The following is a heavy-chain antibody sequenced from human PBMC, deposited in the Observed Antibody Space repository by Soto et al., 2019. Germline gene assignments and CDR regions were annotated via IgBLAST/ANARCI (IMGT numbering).Heavy chain of an antibody. J-gene: IGHJ4*02. CDR2: ISYDGSNK. CDR1: GFTFSSYG. D-gene: IGHD2-2*01. V-gene: IGHV3-30*18. Sequence: GGSLRLSCAASGFTFSSYGMHWVRQAPGKGLEWVAVISYDGSNKYYADSVKGRFTISRDNSKNTLYLQMNSLRAEDTAVYYCAKVGYCSSTSCYGIDYWGQGTLVTVSS. CDR3: AKVGYCSSTSCYGIDY.